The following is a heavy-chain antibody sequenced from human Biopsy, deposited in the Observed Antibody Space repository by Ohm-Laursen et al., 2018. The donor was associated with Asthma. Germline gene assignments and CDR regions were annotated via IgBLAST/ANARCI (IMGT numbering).Heavy chain of an antibody. CDR3: VRWRSGYPDHYSDF. CDR1: GFTFRNFG. Sequence: SLRLSCAAPGFTFRNFGMHWVRQAPGKGLEWVALISSDVREWFADSVKGRFTISRDNSKNTLDLQMNSLRGDDTAVYYCVRWRSGYPDHYSDFWGLGTLVTVSS. J-gene: IGHJ4*02. D-gene: IGHD2-21*01. CDR2: ISSDVRE. V-gene: IGHV3-30*03.